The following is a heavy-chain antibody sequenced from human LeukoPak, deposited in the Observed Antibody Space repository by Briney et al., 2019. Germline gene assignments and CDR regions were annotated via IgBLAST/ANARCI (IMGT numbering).Heavy chain of an antibody. J-gene: IGHJ5*02. CDR1: GGSINSGSISSYY. V-gene: IGHV4-61*02. CDR3: ARGWMRVGEFYPTWFDP. D-gene: IGHD3-10*01. Sequence: SETLSLTCTVSGGSINSGSISSYYWSWIRQPAGKGLEWIGRIYSSGSTNYNPSFKSRVTISVDTSKKQFSLKLSSVTAADTAVYYCARGWMRVGEFYPTWFDPWGQGTLVTVSS. CDR2: IYSSGST.